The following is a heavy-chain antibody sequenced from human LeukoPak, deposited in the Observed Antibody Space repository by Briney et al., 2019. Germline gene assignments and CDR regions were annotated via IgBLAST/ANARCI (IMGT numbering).Heavy chain of an antibody. J-gene: IGHJ6*03. CDR3: ARHGDLYYYYYMDV. D-gene: IGHD3-10*01. CDR2: IYYSGST. CDR1: GGSISSYY. V-gene: IGHV4-59*01. Sequence: VKPSETLSLTCTVSGGSISSYYWSWIRQPPGKGLEWIGYIYYSGSTNYNPSPKSRVTISVDTSKNQFSLKLSSVTAADTAVYYCARHGDLYYYYYMDVWGKGTTVTVSS.